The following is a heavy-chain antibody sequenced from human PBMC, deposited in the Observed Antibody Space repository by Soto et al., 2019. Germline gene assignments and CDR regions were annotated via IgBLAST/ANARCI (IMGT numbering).Heavy chain of an antibody. D-gene: IGHD4-17*01. Sequence: SETLSLTCAVYGGSFSGYYWSWIRQPPGKGLEWIGEIKHSGSTNYNPSLKSRGTISVDTSKNQFSLKLSSVTAADTAVYYCARRTTVVTDYYYDGMDVWGQGTTVTVSS. J-gene: IGHJ6*02. CDR2: IKHSGST. CDR3: ARRTTVVTDYYYDGMDV. V-gene: IGHV4-34*01. CDR1: GGSFSGYY.